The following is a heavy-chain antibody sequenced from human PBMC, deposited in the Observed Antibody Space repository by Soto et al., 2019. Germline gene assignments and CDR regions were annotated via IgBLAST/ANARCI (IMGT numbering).Heavy chain of an antibody. Sequence: QVQLQQWGAGLLKPSETLSLTCAVYGGSFSGYYWNWIRQPPGKGLEWIGEINHSGSTNYNPSLKSRVTISVDTSKNQFSPKLSSVTAADTAVYYCASGWGRIFDYWGQGTLVTVSS. CDR1: GGSFSGYY. CDR3: ASGWGRIFDY. V-gene: IGHV4-34*01. J-gene: IGHJ4*02. D-gene: IGHD7-27*01. CDR2: INHSGST.